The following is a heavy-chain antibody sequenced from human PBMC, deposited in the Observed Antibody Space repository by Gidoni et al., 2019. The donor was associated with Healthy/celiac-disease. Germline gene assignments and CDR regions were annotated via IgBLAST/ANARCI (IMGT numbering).Heavy chain of an antibody. V-gene: IGHV3-48*03. J-gene: IGHJ4*02. CDR2: ISSSGSTI. D-gene: IGHD3-22*01. Sequence: EVQLVESGGGLVQPGGSLRLSCAASGFTFSSYEMNWVRQAPGKGLEWVSYISSSGSTIYYAYSVKGRFTISRDNAKNSLYLQMNSLRAEDTAVYYCASYDSSGYYYAYDYWGQGTLVTVSS. CDR1: GFTFSSYE. CDR3: ASYDSSGYYYAYDY.